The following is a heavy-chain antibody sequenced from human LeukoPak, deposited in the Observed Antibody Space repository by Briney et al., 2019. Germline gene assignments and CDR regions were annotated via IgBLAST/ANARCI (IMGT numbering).Heavy chain of an antibody. CDR3: ATYRQVLLPFES. D-gene: IGHD2-8*02. V-gene: IGHV3-20*04. Sequence: GGSLRLSCAASEFTFDDYAMSWVRQAPGKGLEWVSGINWNGGSTGYADSVKGRFTISRDDAKNSLYLQMNSLRAEDTALYYCATYRQVLLPFESWGQGTLVTVSS. J-gene: IGHJ4*02. CDR1: EFTFDDYA. CDR2: INWNGGST.